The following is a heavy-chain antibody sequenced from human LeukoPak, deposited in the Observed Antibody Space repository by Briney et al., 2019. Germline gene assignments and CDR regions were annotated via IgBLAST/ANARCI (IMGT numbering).Heavy chain of an antibody. CDR3: ARVPVTSGYYYGMDV. D-gene: IGHD4-17*01. V-gene: IGHV4-59*08. CDR2: IYYSGST. CDR1: GDSISSYY. J-gene: IGHJ6*02. Sequence: SETLSLTCTVSGDSISSYYWSWIRQPPGKGLEWIGYIYYSGSTNYNPSLKSRVTISVDTSKNQFSLKLSSVTAADTAVYYCARVPVTSGYYYGMDVWGQGTTVTVSS.